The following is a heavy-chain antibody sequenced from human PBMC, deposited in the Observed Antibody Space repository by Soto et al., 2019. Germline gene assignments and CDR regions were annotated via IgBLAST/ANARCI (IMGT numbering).Heavy chain of an antibody. D-gene: IGHD2-21*01. J-gene: IGHJ5*02. Sequence: NPSETLSLTCSVSGGSISTSRSYWAWIRQPPGKGLEWLANIFYSGSTFYNPSLASRVSVSVDTSKNEFSLKLRSVTAADTAVYYCARQPTTGDTDLWFDPWGQGTLVTSPQ. CDR2: IFYSGST. CDR3: ARQPTTGDTDLWFDP. V-gene: IGHV4-39*01. CDR1: GGSISTSRSY.